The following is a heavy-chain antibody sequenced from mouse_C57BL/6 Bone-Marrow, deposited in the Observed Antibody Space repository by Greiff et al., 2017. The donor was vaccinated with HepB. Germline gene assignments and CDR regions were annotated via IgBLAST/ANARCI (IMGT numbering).Heavy chain of an antibody. CDR2: INPGSGYT. J-gene: IGHJ3*01. CDR3: ARDYGSYGFSY. D-gene: IGHD1-1*01. CDR1: GYTFTTYW. Sequence: VNVVESGAELAKPGASVRLSCKASGYTFTTYWMHWVKQRPGQGLDWIGYINPGSGYTKYNQKFKDKATLTADKSSSTAYMQLSSLTYEDSAVYFCARDYGSYGFSYWGQGTLVTVSA. V-gene: IGHV1-7*01.